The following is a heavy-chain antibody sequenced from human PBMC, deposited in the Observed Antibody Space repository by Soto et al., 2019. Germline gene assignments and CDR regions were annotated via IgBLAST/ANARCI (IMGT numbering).Heavy chain of an antibody. D-gene: IGHD1-20*01. CDR3: ERLTRYLRGFDY. Sequence: SETLSLTCTVSGGSISSYYWSWIRQPPGKGLEWIGYIYYSGSTNYNPSLKSRVTISVDTSKNQFSLKLSSVTAADTAVYYCERLTRYLRGFDYWGQGTLVTVSS. CDR2: IYYSGST. CDR1: GGSISSYY. J-gene: IGHJ4*02. V-gene: IGHV4-59*08.